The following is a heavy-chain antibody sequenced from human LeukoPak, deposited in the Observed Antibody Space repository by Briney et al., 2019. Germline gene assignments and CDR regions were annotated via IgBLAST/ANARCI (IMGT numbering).Heavy chain of an antibody. CDR1: GFTFSSYS. CDR3: ARDQYSGHWYYALDI. J-gene: IGHJ3*02. CDR2: ISSSISVI. V-gene: IGHV3-48*02. Sequence: GGSLRLSCAASGFTFSSYSMNWVRQAPGKGLEWVSYISSSISVIYYADSVKGRFTISRDNAKNSLYLQMNSLRDEDTAVYYCARDQYSGHWYYALDIWGQGTMVTVSS. D-gene: IGHD6-19*01.